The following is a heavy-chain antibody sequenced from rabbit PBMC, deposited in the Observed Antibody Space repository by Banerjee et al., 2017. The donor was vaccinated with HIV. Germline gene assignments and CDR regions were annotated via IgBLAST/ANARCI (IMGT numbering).Heavy chain of an antibody. CDR1: GFSFSSYYY. Sequence: QQQLEESGGDLVKPEGSLTLTCTASGFSFSSYYYMCWVRQAPGKGLEWIACIYVGSSDRTTYASWAKGRFTISKTSSTTVTLQMTSLTAADTATYFCARKPSITSGVIGWNFNLWGQGTLVTVS. V-gene: IGHV1S45*01. CDR2: IYVGSSDRT. CDR3: ARKPSITSGVIGWNFNL. D-gene: IGHD1-1*01. J-gene: IGHJ4*01.